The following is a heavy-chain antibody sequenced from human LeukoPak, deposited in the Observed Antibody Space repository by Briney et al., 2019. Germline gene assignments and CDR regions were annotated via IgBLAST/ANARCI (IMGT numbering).Heavy chain of an antibody. CDR3: ARLKRGLAPRDWFDP. Sequence: PSGTLSLTCAVSGGSISSSDWWSWVRQPPGKGLEWIGEIYHSGSTNYNPSLKSRVTISVDKSENQFSLKLSSVTAADTAVYYCARLKRGLAPRDWFDPWGQGTLVTVSS. V-gene: IGHV4-4*02. J-gene: IGHJ5*02. D-gene: IGHD1-1*01. CDR2: IYHSGST. CDR1: GGSISSSDW.